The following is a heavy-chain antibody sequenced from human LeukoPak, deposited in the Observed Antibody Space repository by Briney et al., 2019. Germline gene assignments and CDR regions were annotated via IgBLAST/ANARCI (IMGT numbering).Heavy chain of an antibody. J-gene: IGHJ2*01. Sequence: PGGSLRLSCAASGFTFSSYAMSWVRQAPGKGLEWVSAITGRGGSTYYADSVKGWFTISRDNSKNTLYLQMNSLRAEDTAVYYCAKDTASSWWYFDLWGRGTLVTVSS. D-gene: IGHD5-18*01. V-gene: IGHV3-23*01. CDR2: ITGRGGST. CDR1: GFTFSSYA. CDR3: AKDTASSWWYFDL.